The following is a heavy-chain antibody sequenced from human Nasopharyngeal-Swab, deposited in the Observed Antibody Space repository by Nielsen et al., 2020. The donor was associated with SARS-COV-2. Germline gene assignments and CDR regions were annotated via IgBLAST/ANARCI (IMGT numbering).Heavy chain of an antibody. CDR3: ARRRWLLGVDAFDI. Sequence: GESLKISCKGSGYSFISYWIGWVRQMPGKGLEWMGIIYPGDSDTRCSPSFQGQVTISADKSISTAYLQWSSLKASDTAMYYCARRRWLLGVDAFDIWGQGTMVTVSS. CDR1: GYSFISYW. D-gene: IGHD3-22*01. V-gene: IGHV5-51*01. CDR2: IYPGDSDT. J-gene: IGHJ3*02.